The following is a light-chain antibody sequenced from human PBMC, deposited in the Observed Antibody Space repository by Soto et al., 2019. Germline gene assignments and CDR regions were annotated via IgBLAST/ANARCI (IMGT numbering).Light chain of an antibody. J-gene: IGLJ2*01. Sequence: QSVLTQPPSVSGAPGQRVTISCTGSSANIGAGFDVSWYQQRPETAPKLLIYANTNRPSGFPDRFSGSKSGTSASVAITGLQPEDEDDYYCQCYDRSLSGSVFGGGTKLTVL. V-gene: IGLV1-40*01. CDR2: ANT. CDR1: SANIGAGFD. CDR3: QCYDRSLSGSV.